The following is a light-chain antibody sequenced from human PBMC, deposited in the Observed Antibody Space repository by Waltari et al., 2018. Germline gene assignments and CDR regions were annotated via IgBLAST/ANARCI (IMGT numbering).Light chain of an antibody. CDR2: RAS. J-gene: IGKJ5*01. CDR3: QQYNSYSIT. Sequence: DIQMTQSPSTLSAYVGDRVPITCRASQTISSWLAWYQQQPGKAPRLLIYRASTLESGVPSRFSGSGSGTEFTLTISSLQPDDFATYYCQQYNSYSITFGQGTRLEIK. CDR1: QTISSW. V-gene: IGKV1-5*03.